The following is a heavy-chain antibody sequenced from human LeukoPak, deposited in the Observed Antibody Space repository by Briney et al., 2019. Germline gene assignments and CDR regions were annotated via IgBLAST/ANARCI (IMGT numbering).Heavy chain of an antibody. CDR3: ARVGANGEVVY. J-gene: IGHJ4*02. CDR2: ISSSSSYI. D-gene: IGHD1-26*01. V-gene: IGHV3-21*01. CDR1: GFTFSSYA. Sequence: GGSLRLSCAASGFTFSSYAMHWVRQAPGKGLEWVSSISSSSSYIYYADSVKGRFTISRDNAKNSLYLQMNSLRAEDTAVYYCARVGANGEVVYWGQGTLVTVSS.